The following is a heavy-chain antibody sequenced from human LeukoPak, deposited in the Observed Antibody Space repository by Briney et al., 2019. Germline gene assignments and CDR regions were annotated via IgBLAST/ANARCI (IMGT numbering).Heavy chain of an antibody. Sequence: SETLSLTCTVSGGSISSGSYYWSWIRQPAGKGLEWIGRIYTSGSTNYNPSLKSRVTISVDTSKNQFSLKLSSVTAADTAVYYCAGDRYAVRGVIYYYYYMDVWGKGTTVTISS. CDR3: AGDRYAVRGVIYYYYYMDV. CDR1: GGSISSGSYY. CDR2: IYTSGST. V-gene: IGHV4-61*02. J-gene: IGHJ6*03. D-gene: IGHD3-10*01.